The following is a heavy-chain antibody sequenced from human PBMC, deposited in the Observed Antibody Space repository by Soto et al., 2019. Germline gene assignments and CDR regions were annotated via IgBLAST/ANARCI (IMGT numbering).Heavy chain of an antibody. CDR2: ISYDGSNK. Sequence: QVQLVESGGGVVQPGRSLRLSCAASGFTFSSYGMHWVRQAPGKGLEWVAVISYDGSNKYYADSVKGRFTISRDNSKNTLYLQMNSLRAEDTAVYYCAKLTRKAQSDCWSGYFDYWGQGTLVTVSS. D-gene: IGHD3-3*01. CDR1: GFTFSSYG. V-gene: IGHV3-30*18. CDR3: AKLTRKAQSDCWSGYFDY. J-gene: IGHJ4*02.